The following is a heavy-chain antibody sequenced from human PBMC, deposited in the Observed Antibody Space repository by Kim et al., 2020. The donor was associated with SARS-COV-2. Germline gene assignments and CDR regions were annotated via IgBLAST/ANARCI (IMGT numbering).Heavy chain of an antibody. CDR1: GFTFSSYA. Sequence: GGSLRLSCAASGFTFSSYAMSWVRQAPGKGLEWVSAIDNSGGSTYYADSVKGRFTISRDNSKNTLYLQMNSLRAEDTAVYYCAKLDAQYFDWLRYYGMDVWGQGTTVTVSS. CDR2: IDNSGGST. D-gene: IGHD3-9*01. J-gene: IGHJ6*02. V-gene: IGHV3-23*01. CDR3: AKLDAQYFDWLRYYGMDV.